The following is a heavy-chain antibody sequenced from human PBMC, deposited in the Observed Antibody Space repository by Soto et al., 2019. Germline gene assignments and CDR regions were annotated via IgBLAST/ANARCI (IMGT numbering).Heavy chain of an antibody. J-gene: IGHJ4*02. Sequence: QGLEWMGGIIPIFGTANYAQKFQGRVTITADESTSTAYMELSSLRSEDTAVYFCARRGVMGATGGLDFRRQGTLVTGTS. CDR3: ARRGVMGATGGLDF. CDR2: IIPIFGTA. V-gene: IGHV1-69*01. D-gene: IGHD1-26*01.